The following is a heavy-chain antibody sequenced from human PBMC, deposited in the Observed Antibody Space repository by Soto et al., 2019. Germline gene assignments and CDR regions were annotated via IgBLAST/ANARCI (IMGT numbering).Heavy chain of an antibody. CDR1: GYTFTSYG. Sequence: ASVKVSCKASGYTFTSYGISWVRQAPGQGLEWMGWISAYNGKTNYAQKLQGRVTMTTDTSTSTAYMELRSLRSDDTAVYYCAREGLEQLGNYYYYYMDVWGKGTTVTVSS. CDR3: AREGLEQLGNYYYYYMDV. CDR2: ISAYNGKT. J-gene: IGHJ6*03. V-gene: IGHV1-18*01. D-gene: IGHD6-6*01.